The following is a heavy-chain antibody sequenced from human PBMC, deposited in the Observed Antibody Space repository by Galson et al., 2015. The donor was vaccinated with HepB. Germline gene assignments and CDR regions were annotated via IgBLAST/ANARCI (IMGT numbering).Heavy chain of an antibody. CDR2: MYTSGRT. Sequence: LSLTCTVSGGSISSSYWSWIRQPAGKGLEWIGRMYTSGRTNYNPSLRSRVTMSVDTSKNQFSLKLTSVTAADTAVYYCARVREDSSSWYWFDPWGQGSLVTVSS. D-gene: IGHD6-13*01. V-gene: IGHV4-4*07. CDR3: ARVREDSSSWYWFDP. J-gene: IGHJ5*02. CDR1: GGSISSSY.